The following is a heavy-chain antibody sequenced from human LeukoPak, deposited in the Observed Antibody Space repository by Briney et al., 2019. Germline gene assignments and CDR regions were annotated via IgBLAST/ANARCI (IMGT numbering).Heavy chain of an antibody. V-gene: IGHV4-34*01. CDR2: INHSGST. D-gene: IGHD3-3*01. CDR1: GGSISSYY. J-gene: IGHJ5*02. CDR3: ARGRKSGLRFLEWLLYVRP. Sequence: SETLSLTCTVSGGSISSYYWSWIRQPPGKGLEWIGEINHSGSTNYNPSLKSRVTISVDTSKNQFSLKLSSVTAADTAVYYCARGRKSGLRFLEWLLYVRPWGQGTLVTVSS.